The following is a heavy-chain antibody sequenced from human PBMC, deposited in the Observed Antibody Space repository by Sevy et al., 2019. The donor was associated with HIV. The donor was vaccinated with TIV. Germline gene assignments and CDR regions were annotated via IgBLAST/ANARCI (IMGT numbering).Heavy chain of an antibody. CDR3: ARDSTTRPRGLDY. CDR1: GGSISSYF. V-gene: IGHV4-59*01. D-gene: IGHD1-1*01. J-gene: IGHJ4*02. CDR2: IYFTGNT. Sequence: SETLSLTCSVSGGSISSYFWTWVRQSPGKGLEWIGNIYFTGNTDYNPSLKSRVTFSLDTSTSQFSLTLKSVAAADTVFYFCARDSTTRPRGLDYWGQGTLVTVSS.